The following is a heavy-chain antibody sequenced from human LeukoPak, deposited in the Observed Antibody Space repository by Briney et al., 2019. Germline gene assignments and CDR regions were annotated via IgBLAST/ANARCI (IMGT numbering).Heavy chain of an antibody. CDR2: ISYDGSNK. CDR1: RFTFSSYT. J-gene: IGHJ4*02. Sequence: PGGSLRLSCSASRFTFSSYTMNWVRQAPGKGLEWVAVISYDGSNKYYADSVKGRFTISRDNSKNTLYLQMNSLGAEDMALYYCAKESRGVWSGFDYWGQGTLVTISS. V-gene: IGHV3-30*18. CDR3: AKESRGVWSGFDY. D-gene: IGHD3-3*01.